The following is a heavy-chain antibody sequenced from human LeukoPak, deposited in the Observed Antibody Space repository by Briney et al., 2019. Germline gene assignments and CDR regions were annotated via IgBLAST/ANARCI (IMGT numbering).Heavy chain of an antibody. J-gene: IGHJ2*01. CDR1: GGSISSYY. Sequence: SETLSLTCTVSGGSISSYYWSWIRQPPGKGLEWIGYIYYSGSTNYNPSLKSRVTISVDTSKNQFSLKLSSVTAADTAVYYCARDRRGYWYFDLWGRGTLVTVSS. V-gene: IGHV4-59*12. CDR2: IYYSGST. CDR3: ARDRRGYWYFDL.